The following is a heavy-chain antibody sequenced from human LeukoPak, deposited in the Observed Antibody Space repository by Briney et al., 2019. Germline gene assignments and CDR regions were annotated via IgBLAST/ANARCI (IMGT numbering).Heavy chain of an antibody. D-gene: IGHD6-19*01. J-gene: IGHJ4*02. CDR3: ARFSSQWLVDY. Sequence: PSETLSLTCTVSGGSISSYYWGWIRQPPGKGLEWIGSMYYSGSTLYNPSLKSRVTIFVDTSKNQFSLKLRSVTAADTAVYYCARFSSQWLVDYWGQGTLVTVSS. CDR1: GGSISSYY. V-gene: IGHV4-39*01. CDR2: MYYSGST.